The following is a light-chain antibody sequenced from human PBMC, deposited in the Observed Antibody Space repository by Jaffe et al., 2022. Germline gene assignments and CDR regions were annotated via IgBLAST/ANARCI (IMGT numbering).Light chain of an antibody. J-gene: IGKJ1*01. V-gene: IGKV1-5*03. CDR1: QSISSW. Sequence: DIQMTQSPSTLSASVGDRVTITCRASQSISSWLAWYQQKPGKAPKLLIYKASSLESGVPSRFSGSGSGTEFTLTISSLQPDDFATYYCQQYNSYEVTFGQGTKVEIK. CDR2: KAS. CDR3: QQYNSYEVT.